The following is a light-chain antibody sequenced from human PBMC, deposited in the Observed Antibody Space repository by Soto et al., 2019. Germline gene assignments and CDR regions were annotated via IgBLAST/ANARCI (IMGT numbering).Light chain of an antibody. CDR3: SSYTSSSTYVV. V-gene: IGLV2-14*03. Sequence: QSALTQPASVSGSPGQSITISCTGTSSDVGGYIYVSWYQQHPGKAPKLMIYDVINRPSGVSNRFSGSKSGNSASLTISWLQAEDEADYYCSSYTSSSTYVVFGGGTKLTVL. CDR2: DVI. J-gene: IGLJ2*01. CDR1: SSDVGGYIY.